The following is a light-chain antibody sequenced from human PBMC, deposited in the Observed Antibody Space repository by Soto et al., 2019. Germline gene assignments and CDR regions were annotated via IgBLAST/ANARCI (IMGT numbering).Light chain of an antibody. CDR1: SSSIGSNY. J-gene: IGLJ2*01. CDR3: AAWDDSLSGVV. CDR2: SNN. Sequence: QSVLTQPLSASGTPGQRVTISCSGSSSSIGSNYVYWYQQLPGTPPKLLIYSNNQRPSGVPDRFSGSKSGTSASLAISGLRSEDEADYYCAAWDDSLSGVVFGGGTQLTVL. V-gene: IGLV1-47*02.